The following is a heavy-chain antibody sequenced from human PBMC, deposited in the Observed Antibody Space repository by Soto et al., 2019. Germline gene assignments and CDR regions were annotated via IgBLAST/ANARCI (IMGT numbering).Heavy chain of an antibody. CDR1: GGSNNSGNYY. D-gene: IGHD1-26*01. J-gene: IGHJ5*02. CDR2: IYYSGHT. Sequence: QVQLQESGPGLVKPSQTLSLTCTISGGSNNSGNYYWSWIRQPPAKCLEWIGNIYYSGHTYYNPSLKSRVTISIGTSKNQFSLKLRSVTAADTAVYDWVSIYSSSDAFDPWGQGILVTVSS. V-gene: IGHV4-30-4*01. CDR3: VSIYSSSDAFDP.